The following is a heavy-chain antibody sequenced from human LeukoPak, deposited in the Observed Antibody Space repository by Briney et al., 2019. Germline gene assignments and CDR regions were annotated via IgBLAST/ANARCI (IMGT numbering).Heavy chain of an antibody. D-gene: IGHD2-2*01. J-gene: IGHJ6*03. CDR1: GYTFTSYD. CDR2: MNPNSGNT. Sequence: ASVKVSCKASGYTFTSYDINWVRQATGQGHEWMGWMNPNSGNTGYAQKFQGRVTMTRNTSISTAYMELSSLRSEDTAVYYCARGRRVVVPAAIFYYMDVWGKGTTVTVSS. V-gene: IGHV1-8*01. CDR3: ARGRRVVVPAAIFYYMDV.